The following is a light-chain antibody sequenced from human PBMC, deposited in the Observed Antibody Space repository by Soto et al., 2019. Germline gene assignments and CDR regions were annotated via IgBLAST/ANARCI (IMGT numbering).Light chain of an antibody. Sequence: QTAPTHPSSVSGYQGQLFTMPCAGDSSDVGSYHLLSSYQHYPGEATKVMIYEGNTRPAGVFNRLYGSGYGNSACLSPAELQAADGADYYCCSYAGSSTSFGGGTKVT. V-gene: IGLV2-23*01. CDR2: EGN. J-gene: IGLJ3*02. CDR1: SSDVGSYHL. CDR3: CSYAGSSTS.